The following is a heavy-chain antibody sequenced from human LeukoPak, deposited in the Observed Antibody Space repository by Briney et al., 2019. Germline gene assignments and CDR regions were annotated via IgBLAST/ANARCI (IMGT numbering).Heavy chain of an antibody. CDR2: IYHSGST. CDR3: ARGVTIYYYYYMDV. J-gene: IGHJ6*03. D-gene: IGHD5-24*01. Sequence: SETLSLTCAVSGGSISSGNWWSWVRQPPGKGLEWIGEIYHSGSTNYNPSLKSRVTISVDTSKNQFSLKLSSVTAADTAVYYCARGVTIYYYYYMDVWGKGTTVTVSS. CDR1: GGSISSGNW. V-gene: IGHV4-4*02.